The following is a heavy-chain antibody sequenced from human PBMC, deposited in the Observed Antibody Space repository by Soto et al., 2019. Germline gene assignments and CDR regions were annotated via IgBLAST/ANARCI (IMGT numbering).Heavy chain of an antibody. CDR1: GFTVSSKY. CDR3: ARDDVLCDGGRCYGVPLDV. Sequence: EVHLVESGGGLVQPGGSLRLSCAASGFTVSSKYMSWVRQAPGKGLEWVSLIQSGGPTYYADSVKGRFTISRDTSENTLHLQMGSLRAEDTAVYYCARDDVLCDGGRCYGVPLDVWGKGTKVTVSS. J-gene: IGHJ6*04. CDR2: IQSGGPT. D-gene: IGHD2-15*01. V-gene: IGHV3-66*01.